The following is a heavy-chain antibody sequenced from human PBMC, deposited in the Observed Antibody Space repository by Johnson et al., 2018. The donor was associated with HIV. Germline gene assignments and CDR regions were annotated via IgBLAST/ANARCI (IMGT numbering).Heavy chain of an antibody. D-gene: IGHD6-13*01. J-gene: IGHJ3*02. V-gene: IGHV3-30*18. Sequence: QVLLVESGGGVVQPGRSLRLSCAASGFTFSSMHWDRQAPGKGLEWVAVISHDGSHKYYADSVKGRFTISRDNSKNTLYLQMNSLRAEDTAVYYCAKDRVAAAGHDAFDIWGQGTMVTVSS. CDR3: AKDRVAAAGHDAFDI. CDR2: ISHDGSHK. CDR1: GFTFSS.